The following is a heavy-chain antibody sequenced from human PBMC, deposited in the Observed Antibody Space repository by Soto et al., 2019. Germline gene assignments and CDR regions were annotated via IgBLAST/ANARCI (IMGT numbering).Heavy chain of an antibody. V-gene: IGHV3-30-3*01. Sequence: GGSLRLSCAASEFTFSTYSMHWVRHAPCKGLEWVAVISYDGSNKYYADSVKGRFTISRDNSKNTLYLQMNSLRAEDTAVYYCGRHRLRYFDWCGTFGYCGQGTPGTLSS. D-gene: IGHD3-9*01. CDR1: EFTFSTYS. CDR2: ISYDGSNK. J-gene: IGHJ4*02. CDR3: GRHRLRYFDWCGTFGY.